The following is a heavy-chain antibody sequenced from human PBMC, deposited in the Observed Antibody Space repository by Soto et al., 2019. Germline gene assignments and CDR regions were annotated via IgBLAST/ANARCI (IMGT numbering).Heavy chain of an antibody. CDR3: AKDMGYSSSGFDY. V-gene: IGHV3-9*01. Sequence: GGSLRLSCVASGFTFDDYAMHWVRQAPGKGLEWVSGISWNSGSIGYADPVKGRFTISRDNAKNSLYLQMNSLRAEDTALYYCAKDMGYSSSGFDYWGQGTLVTVSS. CDR2: ISWNSGSI. J-gene: IGHJ4*02. CDR1: GFTFDDYA. D-gene: IGHD6-13*01.